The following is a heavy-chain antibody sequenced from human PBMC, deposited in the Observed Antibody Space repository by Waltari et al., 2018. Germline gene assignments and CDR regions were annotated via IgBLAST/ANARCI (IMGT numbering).Heavy chain of an antibody. V-gene: IGHV1-2*06. J-gene: IGHJ6*02. CDR1: GYTFTGYY. Sequence: QVQLVQSGAELKKPGASVKVSCKASGYTFTGYYIHWVRQAPGQGLEWMGRINPNSGYTDYAQRFHGRVTMTRDTSISTADMELSGLRSDDTAVYYCARRRDGYDDSYSYYGMDLWGQGTTVTVSS. D-gene: IGHD5-12*01. CDR3: ARRRDGYDDSYSYYGMDL. CDR2: INPNSGYT.